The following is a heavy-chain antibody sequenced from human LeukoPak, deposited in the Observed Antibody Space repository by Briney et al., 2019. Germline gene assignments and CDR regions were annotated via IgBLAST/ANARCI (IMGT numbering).Heavy chain of an antibody. Sequence: PSETLSLTCTVSGGSISSYYWSWIRQPPGKGLEWIGYIYYSGSTNYNPSLKSRVTISVDTSKNQFSLKLSSVTAADTAVYYCAGSVAGTPNWFDPWGQGTLVTVSS. CDR1: GGSISSYY. CDR3: AGSVAGTPNWFDP. V-gene: IGHV4-59*01. D-gene: IGHD6-19*01. J-gene: IGHJ5*02. CDR2: IYYSGST.